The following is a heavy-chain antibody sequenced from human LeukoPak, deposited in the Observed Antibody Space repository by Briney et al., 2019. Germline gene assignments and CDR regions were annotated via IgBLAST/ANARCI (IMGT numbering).Heavy chain of an antibody. CDR1: GFTFSSYE. CDR2: ISSSGSTI. J-gene: IGHJ4*02. D-gene: IGHD1-26*01. Sequence: PGGSLRLSCAASGFTFSSYEMNWVRQAPGKGLEWVSYISSSGSTIYYAGSVKGRFTISRDNAKNSLYLQMNSLRAEDTAVYYCAKDLPPGGVTTYYFDYWGQGTLVTVSS. CDR3: AKDLPPGGVTTYYFDY. V-gene: IGHV3-48*03.